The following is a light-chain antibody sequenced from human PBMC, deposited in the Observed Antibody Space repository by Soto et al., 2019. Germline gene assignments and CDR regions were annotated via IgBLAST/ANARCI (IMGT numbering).Light chain of an antibody. J-gene: IGKJ2*01. CDR2: DAY. Sequence: DIQMTQSPSTLSASVGDRVTITCRASQTISNWLAWYQQKPGQAPKLLIYDAYSLESGVPSRFRGSASGTEFTLTISSLQPDDFATYYCQQYNSYQYTFGQGTNLEI. CDR1: QTISNW. V-gene: IGKV1-5*01. CDR3: QQYNSYQYT.